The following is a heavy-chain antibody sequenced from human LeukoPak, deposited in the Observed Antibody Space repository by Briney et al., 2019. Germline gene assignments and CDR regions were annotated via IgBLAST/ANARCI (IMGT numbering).Heavy chain of an antibody. Sequence: HPGGSLRLSCAASGFTFSSYAMHWVRQAPGKGLEWAAFIRYDGSNKYYADSVKGRFTISRDNSKNTLYLQMNSLRAEDTAVYYCAKGAVAVAGFYYYYMDVWGKGTTVTVSS. J-gene: IGHJ6*03. CDR3: AKGAVAVAGFYYYYMDV. CDR1: GFTFSSYA. V-gene: IGHV3-30*02. CDR2: IRYDGSNK. D-gene: IGHD6-19*01.